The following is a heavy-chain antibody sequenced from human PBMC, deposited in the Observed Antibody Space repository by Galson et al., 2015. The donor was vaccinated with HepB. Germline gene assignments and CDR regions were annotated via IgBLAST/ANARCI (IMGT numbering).Heavy chain of an antibody. V-gene: IGHV3-21*01. D-gene: IGHD3/OR15-3a*01. CDR3: ARDLDWGHRGWYFDL. CDR1: GFTFSSYS. Sequence: SLRLSCAASGFTFSSYSMNWVRQAPGKGLEWVSSISSSSSYIYYADSVKGRFTISRDNAKNSLYLQMNSLRAEDTAVYYCARDLDWGHRGWYFDLWGRGTLVTVSS. CDR2: ISSSSSYI. J-gene: IGHJ2*01.